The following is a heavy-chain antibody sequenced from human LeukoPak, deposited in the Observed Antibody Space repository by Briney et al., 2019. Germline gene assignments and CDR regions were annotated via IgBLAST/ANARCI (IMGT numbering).Heavy chain of an antibody. D-gene: IGHD3-9*01. Sequence: GGSLRLSCVASGFTFDSYGMSWVRQAPRKGLEWVSASSGSGGSTYYADSVKGRFTISRDNSTNTLYLQMQSLRADATAVFYFAKVILTGYYSTPDAFDIWGQGTMVTVSS. CDR1: GFTFDSYG. V-gene: IGHV3-23*01. J-gene: IGHJ3*02. CDR2: SSGSGGST. CDR3: AKVILTGYYSTPDAFDI.